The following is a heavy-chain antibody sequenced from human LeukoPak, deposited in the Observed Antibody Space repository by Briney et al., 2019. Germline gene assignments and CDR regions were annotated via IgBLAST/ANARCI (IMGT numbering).Heavy chain of an antibody. CDR3: ATNGRYSSSSDY. D-gene: IGHD6-6*01. V-gene: IGHV4-34*01. CDR2: INHSGST. CDR1: GGSFSGYY. J-gene: IGHJ4*02. Sequence: SETLSLTCAVYGGSFSGYYWSWIRQSPGKGLEWIGEINHSGSTNYNPSLKSRVTISVDTSKNQFSLKLSSVTAADTAVYYCATNGRYSSSSDYWGQGTLVTVSS.